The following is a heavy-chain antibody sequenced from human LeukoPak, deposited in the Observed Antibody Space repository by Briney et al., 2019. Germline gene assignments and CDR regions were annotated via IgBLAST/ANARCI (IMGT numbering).Heavy chain of an antibody. CDR1: GYTFISYG. Sequence: ASVKVSCKASGYTFISYGINWVRQAPGQGLEWMGWISAYNGNTNYAQKLQGRVTMTTDTSTSTAYMELRSLRSDDTAVYYCAREARSPNCGGDCYLYYFDYWGQGTLVTVSS. J-gene: IGHJ4*02. D-gene: IGHD2-21*02. CDR2: ISAYNGNT. V-gene: IGHV1-18*01. CDR3: AREARSPNCGGDCYLYYFDY.